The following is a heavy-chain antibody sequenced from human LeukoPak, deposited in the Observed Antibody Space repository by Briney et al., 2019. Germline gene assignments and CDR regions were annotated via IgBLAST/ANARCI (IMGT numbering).Heavy chain of an antibody. J-gene: IGHJ5*02. CDR3: ARDSSPWYYYDRSGSNGFDP. CDR1: GFSISSYE. Sequence: GGSLRLSCAASGFSISSYEMIWVRQAPGKGLEWVSYISSGSSTIYYADSVKGRFTISRDNSKNTLYLQMNSLRADDTAVYYCARDSSPWYYYDRSGSNGFDPWGQGTLVTVSS. D-gene: IGHD3-22*01. V-gene: IGHV3-48*01. CDR2: ISSGSSTI.